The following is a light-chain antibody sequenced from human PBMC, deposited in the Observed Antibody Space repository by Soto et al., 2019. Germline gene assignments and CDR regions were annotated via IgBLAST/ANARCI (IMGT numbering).Light chain of an antibody. CDR3: QQRSKWPLSVT. CDR1: QSFRGL. J-gene: IGKJ5*01. CDR2: DAY. V-gene: IGKV3-11*01. Sequence: EVVLTQSPVTLSLSPGERATLSCRAIQSFRGLLAWYQQKPGQAPRLLIYDAYNRATGIPPRFSGSGSGTDFTLTISNLEPEDFALYYCQQRSKWPLSVTFGQGTRLEIK.